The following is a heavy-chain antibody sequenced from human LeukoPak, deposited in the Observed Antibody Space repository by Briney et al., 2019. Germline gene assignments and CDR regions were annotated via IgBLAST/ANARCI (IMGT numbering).Heavy chain of an antibody. CDR1: GDSLNSYY. Sequence: SESLSLTCTVSGDSLNSYYLSWVRQPPGEGLQWIGYIFYSGSSNYNASLRSRVAISVDTSKNQFSTEVYSVAAANIAVYYCAGRDARLFDYWGQGTLVTVSS. CDR3: AGRDARLFDY. J-gene: IGHJ4*02. CDR2: IFYSGSS. V-gene: IGHV4-59*01. D-gene: IGHD1-26*01.